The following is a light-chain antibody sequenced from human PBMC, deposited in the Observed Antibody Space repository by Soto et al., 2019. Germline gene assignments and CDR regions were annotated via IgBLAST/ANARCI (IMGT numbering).Light chain of an antibody. J-gene: IGKJ1*01. CDR1: QNVSSSY. Sequence: EIVLTQSPGTLSLSPGERATLSCRASQNVSSSYLAWYQQKPGQAPRLLIYGASSRATGIPDRFSGSGSGTDFTLTISRLEPEDFAVYYCQQYGSSPWTFGQGTKVDI. CDR2: GAS. CDR3: QQYGSSPWT. V-gene: IGKV3-20*01.